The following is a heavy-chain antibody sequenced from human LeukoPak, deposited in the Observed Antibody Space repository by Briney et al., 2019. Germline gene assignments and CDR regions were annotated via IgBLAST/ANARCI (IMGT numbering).Heavy chain of an antibody. CDR2: INHSGST. CDR1: GGSFSGYY. V-gene: IGHV4-34*01. J-gene: IGHJ4*02. D-gene: IGHD5-24*01. Sequence: SETLSLTCAVYGGSFSGYYWSWIRQPPGKGLEWIGEINHSGSTNYNPSLKSRVTISVDTSKNQFSLKLSSVTAADTAVYYCAGRLRWLQYIDYWGQGTLVTVSS. CDR3: AGRLRWLQYIDY.